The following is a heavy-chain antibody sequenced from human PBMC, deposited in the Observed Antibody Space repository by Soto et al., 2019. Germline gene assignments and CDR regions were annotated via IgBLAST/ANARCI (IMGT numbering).Heavy chain of an antibody. D-gene: IGHD6-6*01. CDR1: GYTFTSYG. Sequence: QVHLVQSGAEVKKPGASVKVSCKCSGYTFTSYGSTWVRQAPGQGLEWMGWISAHNDNTDYAQKRQCRVTVTRDTSTSTAYMELRSLRSDDTAVYYWARGRDGDYWGQGALVTVSS. CDR2: ISAHNDNT. V-gene: IGHV1-18*01. CDR3: ARGRDGDY. J-gene: IGHJ4*02.